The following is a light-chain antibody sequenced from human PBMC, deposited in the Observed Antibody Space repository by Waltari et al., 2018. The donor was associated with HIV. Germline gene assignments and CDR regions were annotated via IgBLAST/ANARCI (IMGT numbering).Light chain of an antibody. V-gene: IGKV1-39*01. CDR2: AAS. J-gene: IGKJ3*01. Sequence: DIQMTQSPSSLSASLGDRIIITCRARQTISTYVNWYQHKPGRAPNLLIYAASSLHSGVPSRFSGSGSGTDFTLTINSLQAEDFATYYCQQSYSGLTFGPGTKVD. CDR1: QTISTY. CDR3: QQSYSGLT.